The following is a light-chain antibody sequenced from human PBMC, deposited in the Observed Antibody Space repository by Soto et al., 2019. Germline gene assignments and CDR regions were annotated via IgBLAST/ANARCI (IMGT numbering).Light chain of an antibody. CDR1: QSISIH. V-gene: IGKV3-15*01. CDR2: GAS. J-gene: IGKJ1*01. Sequence: EIVMTQSPATLSVSPGERATLSCRASQSISIHLAWYQQKPGQAPRLLIYGASTRDTGTPARFSGSGSGTEFTLTIRSLQSEDFAVYYCQQYNNWPSWTLGQGTKVEIK. CDR3: QQYNNWPSWT.